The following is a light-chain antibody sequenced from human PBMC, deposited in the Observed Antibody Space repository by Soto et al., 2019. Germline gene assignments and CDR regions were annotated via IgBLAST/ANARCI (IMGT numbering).Light chain of an antibody. J-gene: IGKJ1*01. CDR2: GAS. Sequence: EIVMTQSPATLSVSPGERATLSCRASESVSINLAWYQQKPGQAPRLLIYGASSRATGIPARFSGSGSGTKFTLIINSLQSEDFAVYYCQQYNNWWTFGQGTKV. CDR3: QQYNNWWT. V-gene: IGKV3-15*01. CDR1: ESVSIN.